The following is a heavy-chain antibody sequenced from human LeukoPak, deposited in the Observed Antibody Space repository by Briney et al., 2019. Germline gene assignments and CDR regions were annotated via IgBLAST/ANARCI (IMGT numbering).Heavy chain of an antibody. J-gene: IGHJ4*02. CDR1: GFTFNNYG. D-gene: IGHD3-16*01. Sequence: GGSLRLSCAASGFTFNNYGMSWVRQAAGKGLQWVSSINTNGASTYYADSVKGRFTISRDNSNNMVYLQMNSLRVEETAIYYCVGGSTEHGNAYAHWGQGTLVTVSS. V-gene: IGHV3-23*01. CDR3: VGGSTEHGNAYAH. CDR2: INTNGAST.